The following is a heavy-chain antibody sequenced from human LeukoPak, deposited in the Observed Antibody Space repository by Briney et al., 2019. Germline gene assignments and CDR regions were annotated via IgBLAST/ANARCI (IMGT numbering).Heavy chain of an antibody. CDR3: ARWRQGGFHKHLDY. D-gene: IGHD1-26*01. V-gene: IGHV3-11*01. Sequence: GGSLRLSCAASGFTFSDFYMSWIRQAPGKGLEWVSYISSSGSTIYYADSVKGRFTISRDNAKNSLYLQMNSLRAEDTAVYYCARWRQGGFHKHLDYWGQGTLVTVSS. J-gene: IGHJ4*02. CDR2: ISSSGSTI. CDR1: GFTFSDFY.